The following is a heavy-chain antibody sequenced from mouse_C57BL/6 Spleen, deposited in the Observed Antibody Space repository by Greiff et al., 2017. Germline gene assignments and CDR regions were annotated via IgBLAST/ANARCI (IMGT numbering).Heavy chain of an antibody. Sequence: QVQLKQPGAELVMPGASVKLSCKASGYTFTSYWMHWVKQRPGQGLEWIGEIDPSDSYTNYNQKFKGKSTLTVDKSSSTAYMQLSSLTSEDSVVYYCARGYYGSLYWYFDVWGTGTTVTVSS. J-gene: IGHJ1*03. CDR3: ARGYYGSLYWYFDV. CDR2: IDPSDSYT. D-gene: IGHD1-1*01. CDR1: GYTFTSYW. V-gene: IGHV1-69*01.